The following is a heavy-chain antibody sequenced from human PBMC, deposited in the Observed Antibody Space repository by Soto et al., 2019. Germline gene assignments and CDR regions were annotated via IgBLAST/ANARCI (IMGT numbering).Heavy chain of an antibody. CDR2: LKSDNGGT. CDR1: GYTFTGHY. CDR3: ARDLCPLGSGSPCPLYGLDI. V-gene: IGHV1-2*02. J-gene: IGHJ6*02. Sequence: QVQLVQSGAEVKPPGASVEVSCKASGYTFTGHYMHWVRQVSGKRLEYLGWLKSDNGGTYYTPRSQSRVTFTRDTSTRTAYMELSGLQSDDTAVYFCARDLCPLGSGSPCPLYGLDIWGQGTKVVVSS. D-gene: IGHD3-10*01.